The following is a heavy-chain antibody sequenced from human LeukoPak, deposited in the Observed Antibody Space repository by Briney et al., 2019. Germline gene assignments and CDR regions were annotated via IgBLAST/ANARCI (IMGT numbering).Heavy chain of an antibody. CDR1: GDSISSGVYY. J-gene: IGHJ5*02. CDR2: IYYSGST. V-gene: IGHV4-61*08. Sequence: SQTLSLTCTVSGDSISSGVYYWSWIRQPPGKGLEWIGYIYYSGSTNYNPSLKSRVTISVDTSKNQFSLKLSSVTAADTAVYYCASGPPFDPWGQGTLVTVSS. CDR3: ASGPPFDP.